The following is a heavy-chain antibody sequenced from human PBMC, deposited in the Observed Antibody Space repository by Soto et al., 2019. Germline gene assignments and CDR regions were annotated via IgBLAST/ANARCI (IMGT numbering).Heavy chain of an antibody. J-gene: IGHJ5*02. CDR1: GGSIISGGYY. V-gene: IGHV4-31*03. CDR3: ARSVDP. Sequence: PSETLSLTCTVSGGSIISGGYYWSWIRQHPGKGLEWIGYIYYSGFTYYTPSLKSRVTMSVDTSKNQFSLKLSSVTAADTAVYYCARSVDPWGQGTLVTVSS. CDR2: IYYSGFT.